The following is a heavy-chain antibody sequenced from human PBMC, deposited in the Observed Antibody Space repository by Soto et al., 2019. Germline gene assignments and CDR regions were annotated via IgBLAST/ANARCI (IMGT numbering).Heavy chain of an antibody. CDR2: INAGNGNT. CDR1: GYTFTNYA. J-gene: IGHJ6*03. Sequence: QVQLVQSGAEVEKPGASVKVSCKASGYTFTNYAVHWVRQAPGQRLEWMGWINAGNGNTRYSQNLHDRVTITRDTSARTVYMDLSSLRSEDTAVYYCARGHLAVVPVASWFYYMDVWGKGTTVTVSS. CDR3: ARGHLAVVPVASWFYYMDV. D-gene: IGHD2-2*01. V-gene: IGHV1-3*01.